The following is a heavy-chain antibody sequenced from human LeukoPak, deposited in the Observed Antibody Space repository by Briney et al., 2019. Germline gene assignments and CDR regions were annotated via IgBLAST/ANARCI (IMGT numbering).Heavy chain of an antibody. V-gene: IGHV4-39*07. J-gene: IGHJ4*02. CDR2: IYYSGST. D-gene: IGHD3-10*01. CDR1: GDSLSSSRYY. Sequence: SETLSLTCTVSGDSLSSSRYYWGWIRQPPGKGLEWIGSIYYSGSTYYNPSLKSRVTISVDTSKNQFSLKLSSVTAADTAVYYCARRLKFGEIWGQGTLVTVSS. CDR3: ARRLKFGEI.